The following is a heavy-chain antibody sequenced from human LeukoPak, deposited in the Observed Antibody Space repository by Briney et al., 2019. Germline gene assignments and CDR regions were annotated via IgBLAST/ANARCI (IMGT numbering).Heavy chain of an antibody. CDR3: AKMPTGIGRYCSGGSCYSMPYFDY. V-gene: IGHV3-23*01. D-gene: IGHD2-15*01. J-gene: IGHJ4*02. CDR1: GFTFSNAW. Sequence: GGSLGLSCAASGFTFSNAWMSWVRQAPGKGLEWVSAISGSGGSTYYADSVKGRFTISRDNSKNTLYLQMNSLRAEDTAVYYCAKMPTGIGRYCSGGSCYSMPYFDYWGQGTLVTVSS. CDR2: ISGSGGST.